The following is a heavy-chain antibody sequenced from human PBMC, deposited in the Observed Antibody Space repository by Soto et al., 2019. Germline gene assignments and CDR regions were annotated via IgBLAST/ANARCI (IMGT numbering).Heavy chain of an antibody. J-gene: IGHJ5*02. CDR2: IYYSGST. V-gene: IGHV4-59*01. CDR3: ARGGYCSGGSCYGYNWFDP. Sequence: PSETLSLTCTVSGGSISRYYWSWIRQPPGKGLEWIGYIYYSGSTNYNPSLKSRVTISVDTSKNQFSLKLSSVTAADTAVYYCARGGYCSGGSCYGYNWFDPRGQGPLDTVS. CDR1: GGSISRYY. D-gene: IGHD2-15*01.